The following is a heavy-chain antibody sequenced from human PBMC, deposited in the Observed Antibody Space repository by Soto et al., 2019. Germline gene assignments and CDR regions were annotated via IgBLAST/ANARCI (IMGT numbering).Heavy chain of an antibody. CDR3: SRLEGLATISYYFDF. J-gene: IGHJ4*02. D-gene: IGHD3-9*01. CDR2: IYYSGST. Sequence: QLQLQESGPGLVKPSEALSLTCSVSGGSISSSSYYWVWIRQPPGKGLDWIGSIYYSGSTYYNPSLTSRVTISIDKSNNQFSLNLSSLTAADTAVYYCSRLEGLATISYYFDFWGQGTLVTVSS. V-gene: IGHV4-39*01. CDR1: GGSISSSSYY.